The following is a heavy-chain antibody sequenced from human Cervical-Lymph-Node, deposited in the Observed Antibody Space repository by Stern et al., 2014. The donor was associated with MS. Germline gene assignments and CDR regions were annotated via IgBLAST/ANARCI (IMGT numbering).Heavy chain of an antibody. J-gene: IGHJ4*02. CDR1: GFSLDTTGVG. Sequence: QVTLRESGPTLVKPTQTLTLTCTFSGFSLDTTGVGVGWIRQPPGKALEWLSLIYWDDDARYSPSLKSRLTITKDTSENQVVLTLTNMDPVDTATYYCAHSMPNQYFDYWGQGTLVTVSS. V-gene: IGHV2-5*02. CDR2: IYWDDDA. CDR3: AHSMPNQYFDY. D-gene: IGHD2-2*01.